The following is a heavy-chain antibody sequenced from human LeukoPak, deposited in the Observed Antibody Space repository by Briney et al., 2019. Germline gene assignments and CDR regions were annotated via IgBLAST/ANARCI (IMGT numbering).Heavy chain of an antibody. CDR2: ISSSSSYI. CDR3: ARGPLFGEFKGFDP. D-gene: IGHD3-10*01. J-gene: IGHJ5*01. Sequence: GGSLRLSCAASGFTFSSYEMNWVRQAPGKGLEWVSSISSSSSYIYYADSVKGRFTISRDNAKNSLYLQMNSLRAEDTALYHCARGPLFGEFKGFDPWGQGTLVTVSS. V-gene: IGHV3-21*04. CDR1: GFTFSSYE.